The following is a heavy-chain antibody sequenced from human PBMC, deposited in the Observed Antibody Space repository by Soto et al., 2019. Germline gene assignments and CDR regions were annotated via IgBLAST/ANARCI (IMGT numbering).Heavy chain of an antibody. J-gene: IGHJ6*02. CDR3: ASYPYGMDV. CDR1: GFTFSSYA. CDR2: ISYDGSNK. V-gene: IGHV3-30-3*01. D-gene: IGHD3-16*02. Sequence: QVQLVESGGGVVQPGRSLRLSCAASGFTFSSYAMHWVRQAPGKGLEWVAVISYDGSNKCYADSVKGRFTISRDNSKNTLYLQMNRLGAEDTAVYYCASYPYGMDVWVQGTTVTGSS.